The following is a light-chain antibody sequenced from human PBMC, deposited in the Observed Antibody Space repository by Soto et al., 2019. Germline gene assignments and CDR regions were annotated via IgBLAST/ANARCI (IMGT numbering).Light chain of an antibody. CDR2: GTS. CDR3: HQYGYSPNT. CDR1: RSVSSRY. V-gene: IGKV3-20*01. J-gene: IGKJ2*01. Sequence: EIVLTQSPGTLSLSPGERATLSCRASRSVSSRYFAWYQQRPGQAPRLLIYGTSNRATGIPDKFSGSGSGTDFTLTISRLEPADFAVYFCHQYGYSPNTFGQGTKLEIK.